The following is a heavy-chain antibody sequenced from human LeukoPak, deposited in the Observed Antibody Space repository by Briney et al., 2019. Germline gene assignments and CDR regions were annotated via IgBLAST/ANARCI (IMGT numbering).Heavy chain of an antibody. D-gene: IGHD4-11*01. CDR3: AREHDYSNFGLLYNWFDP. Sequence: ASVKVSCKALGYTFTSFDINWVRQAPGQGLEWMGWMNPNSGNTGYAQKFQGRVTMTRNTSISTAYMELSSLRSEDTAVYYCAREHDYSNFGLLYNWFDPWGQGALVTVSS. J-gene: IGHJ5*02. CDR1: GYTFTSFD. V-gene: IGHV1-8*01. CDR2: MNPNSGNT.